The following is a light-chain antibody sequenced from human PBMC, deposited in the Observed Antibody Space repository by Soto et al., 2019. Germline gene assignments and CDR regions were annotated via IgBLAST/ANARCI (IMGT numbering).Light chain of an antibody. CDR3: QQYHGYSRT. V-gene: IGKV1-5*01. CDR2: DVS. Sequence: DIQMTQSPSALSASVGDRVTITCRASQTISDSLAWYQQKPGKAPDLLISDVSNLERGVASRFSGGGSGTEFTLTISSMQPDDFATYYCQQYHGYSRTFGQGTKVEI. CDR1: QTISDS. J-gene: IGKJ1*01.